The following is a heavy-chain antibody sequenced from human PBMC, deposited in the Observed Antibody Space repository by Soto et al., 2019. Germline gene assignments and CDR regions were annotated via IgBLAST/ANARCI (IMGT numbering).Heavy chain of an antibody. J-gene: IGHJ3*02. D-gene: IGHD2-15*01. V-gene: IGHV4-59*01. CDR2: IYYSGST. CDR3: ARRARYCSGGSCYSGAFDI. CDR1: GGSISSYY. Sequence: PSETLSLTCTVSGGSISSYYWSWIRQPPGKGLEWIGYIYYSGSTNYNPSLKSRVTISVDTSKNQFSLKLSSVTAADTAVYYFARRARYCSGGSCYSGAFDIWGQGTMVTVSS.